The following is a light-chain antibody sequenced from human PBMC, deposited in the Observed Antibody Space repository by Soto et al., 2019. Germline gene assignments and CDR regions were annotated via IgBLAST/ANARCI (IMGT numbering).Light chain of an antibody. CDR3: QQRYNWPLT. Sequence: EIVLTQSPATLSLSPGERATLSCRASQSVSSYLAWYQQKPGQAPRLLIYDASNRATGIPARFSGSGSGTVFTLTISSLEPEDFAVYYYQQRYNWPLTFGGGTKVAIK. V-gene: IGKV3-11*01. J-gene: IGKJ4*01. CDR1: QSVSSY. CDR2: DAS.